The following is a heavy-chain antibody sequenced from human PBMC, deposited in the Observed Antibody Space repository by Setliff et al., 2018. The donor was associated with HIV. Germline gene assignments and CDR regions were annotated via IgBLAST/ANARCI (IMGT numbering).Heavy chain of an antibody. D-gene: IGHD3-10*01. Sequence: SETLSLTCLVFSYSITNSNYWAWIRQSPGKGLEWIGSIYSTGHTYYNPSHKSRLTMSVDTAKNRFSLKLISVTAADTAVYYCARDRALRFSKSPSFNYFDVWGQGALVTVSS. V-gene: IGHV4-38-2*02. CDR2: IYSTGHT. J-gene: IGHJ4*02. CDR1: SYSITNSNY. CDR3: ARDRALRFSKSPSFNYFDV.